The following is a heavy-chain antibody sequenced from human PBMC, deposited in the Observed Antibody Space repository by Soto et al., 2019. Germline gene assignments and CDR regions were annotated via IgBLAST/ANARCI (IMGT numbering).Heavy chain of an antibody. CDR2: IKQDGSEM. J-gene: IGHJ6*03. CDR3: ARSEEEKREAGRRGLWGPVSNHYYYYMDV. CDR1: GFTFSSYW. Sequence: GGSLRLSCAASGFTFSSYWMNWVRQAPGKGLEWVANIKQDGSEMYYVDSVKGRFTISRDNAKNSLYLQMNSLRAEDTALYYCARSEEEKREAGRRGLWGPVSNHYYYYMDVWGKGTTVTVSS. V-gene: IGHV3-7*01. D-gene: IGHD6-6*01.